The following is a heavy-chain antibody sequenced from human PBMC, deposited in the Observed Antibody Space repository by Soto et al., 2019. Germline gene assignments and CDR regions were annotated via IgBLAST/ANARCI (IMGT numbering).Heavy chain of an antibody. J-gene: IGHJ4*02. CDR2: IYYSGST. V-gene: IGHV4-31*03. D-gene: IGHD5-12*01. Sequence: PSETLSLTCTVSGGSISSGGYYWSWIRQHPGKGLEWIGYIYYSGSTYYNPSLKSRVTISVDTSKNQFSLKLSSVTAADTAVYYCASMTVEMATITAMRCYFDYWGQGTLVT. CDR3: ASMTVEMATITAMRCYFDY. CDR1: GGSISSGGYY.